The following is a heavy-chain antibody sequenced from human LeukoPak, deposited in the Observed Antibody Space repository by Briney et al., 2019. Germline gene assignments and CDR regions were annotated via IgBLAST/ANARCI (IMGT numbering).Heavy chain of an antibody. CDR3: ARRHSSSWYFDY. CDR1: GFTFSDYY. Sequence: PGGSLRLSCAASGFTFSDYYMSWIRQAPGRGLEWVSYISSSSSYTNYADSEKGRFTISRDNAKNSLYLQMNSLRAEDTAVYYCARRHSSSWYFDYWGQGTLVTISS. D-gene: IGHD6-13*01. CDR2: ISSSSSYT. J-gene: IGHJ4*02. V-gene: IGHV3-11*06.